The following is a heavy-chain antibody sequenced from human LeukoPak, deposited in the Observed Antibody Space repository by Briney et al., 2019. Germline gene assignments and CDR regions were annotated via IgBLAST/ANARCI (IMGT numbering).Heavy chain of an antibody. CDR3: AKASHSYGYGYFDY. Sequence: PGGSLRLSCATSGFTFSTYGIHWVRQAPGKGLEWVAAIWPDGSYKYYADSVKGRFTISRDNSKKTLNLQMNSLRADDTAVYYCAKASHSYGYGYFDYWGQGTLVTVSS. CDR2: IWPDGSYK. CDR1: GFTFSTYG. V-gene: IGHV3-30*02. D-gene: IGHD5-18*01. J-gene: IGHJ4*02.